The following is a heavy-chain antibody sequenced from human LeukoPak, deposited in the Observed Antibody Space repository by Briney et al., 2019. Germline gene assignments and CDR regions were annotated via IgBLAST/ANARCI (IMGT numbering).Heavy chain of an antibody. CDR1: GFTFSSYW. CDR3: ARVRPLGNDD. D-gene: IGHD4-23*01. Sequence: PGGSLRLSCAASGFTFSSYWMNWVRQAPGNGLAWVSRVAGDWSSTTYADSVKGRFSISRANANNTLYLLMTSLTVEDTAVYYCARVRPLGNDDGCQETLATVTS. V-gene: IGHV3-74*01. CDR2: VAGDWSST. J-gene: IGHJ4*02.